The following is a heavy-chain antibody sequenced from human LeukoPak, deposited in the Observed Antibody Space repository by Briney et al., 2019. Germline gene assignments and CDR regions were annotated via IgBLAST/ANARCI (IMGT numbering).Heavy chain of an antibody. CDR1: GYTLTELS. Sequence: ASVKVSCKVSGYTLTELSMHWVRQAPGKGLEWMGGFDPEGGETIYAQKFQGRVTMTEDTSTDTAYMELSSLRSEDTAVYYCATHRILWFGESNWFDPWGQGTLVPVSS. CDR3: ATHRILWFGESNWFDP. V-gene: IGHV1-24*01. D-gene: IGHD3-10*01. J-gene: IGHJ5*02. CDR2: FDPEGGET.